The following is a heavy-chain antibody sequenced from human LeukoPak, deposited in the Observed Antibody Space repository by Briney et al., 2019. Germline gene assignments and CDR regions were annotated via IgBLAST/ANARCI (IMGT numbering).Heavy chain of an antibody. V-gene: IGHV4-4*02. CDR2: VHLDGRT. Sequence: PSETLSLTCGVSGGSVTSTNWWTWVRQPPGKGLEWIGEVHLDGRTNYNPSLKSRLTISVDLSENHISLKLTSVTAADTAVYYCAREGDFFRPLDYSGQGTLVTVSS. CDR3: AREGDFFRPLDY. CDR1: GGSVTSTNW. J-gene: IGHJ4*02. D-gene: IGHD3-3*01.